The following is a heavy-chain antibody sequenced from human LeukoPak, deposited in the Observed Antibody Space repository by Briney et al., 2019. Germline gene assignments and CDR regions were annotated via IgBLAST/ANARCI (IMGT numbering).Heavy chain of an antibody. D-gene: IGHD5-18*01. CDR1: GFTFSSYG. CDR2: IWYDGSNK. J-gene: IGHJ6*02. CDR3: AKPPDTAMAFKHYYYYGMDV. Sequence: GGSLRLSCAASGFTFSSYGMHWVRQAPGKGLEWVAVIWYDGSNKYYTDSVKGRFTISRDNSKNTLYLQMNSLRAEDTAVYYCAKPPDTAMAFKHYYYYGMDVWGQGTTVTVSS. V-gene: IGHV3-30*02.